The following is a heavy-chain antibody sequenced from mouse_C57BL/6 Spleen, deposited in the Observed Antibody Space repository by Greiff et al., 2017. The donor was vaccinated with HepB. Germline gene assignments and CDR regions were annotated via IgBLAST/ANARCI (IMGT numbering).Heavy chain of an antibody. CDR2: ISDGGSYT. CDR3: ARDPSYDLTRYFDY. J-gene: IGHJ2*01. V-gene: IGHV5-4*01. D-gene: IGHD2-3*01. Sequence: EVKLVESGGGLVKPGGSLKLSCAASGFTFSSYAMSWVRQTPEKRLEWVATISDGGSYTYYPDNVKGRFTISRDNAKNNLYLQMSHLKSEDTAMYYCARDPSYDLTRYFDYWGQGTTLTVSS. CDR1: GFTFSSYA.